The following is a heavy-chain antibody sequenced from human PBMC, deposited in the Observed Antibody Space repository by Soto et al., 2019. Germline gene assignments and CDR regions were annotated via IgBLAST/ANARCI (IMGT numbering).Heavy chain of an antibody. CDR2: ISSSGTSA. CDR1: GFTFSAFY. D-gene: IGHD6-19*01. J-gene: IGHJ4*02. CDR3: ARDRGAVTGQYFDY. Sequence: QVQQEESGGGLVKPGGSLRLSCAASGFTFSAFYMSWIRQAPGKGLEYISYISSSGTSANYADSVKGRFTISRDNAKNSLYLQMNSLRAEDTAVYYCARDRGAVTGQYFDYWGQGALVTVSS. V-gene: IGHV3-11*05.